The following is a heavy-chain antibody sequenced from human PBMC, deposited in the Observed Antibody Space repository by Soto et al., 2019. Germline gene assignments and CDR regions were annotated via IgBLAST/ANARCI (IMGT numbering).Heavy chain of an antibody. CDR3: ARDQGFLSGPAMEATYYGMDV. D-gene: IGHD5-18*01. CDR1: GFTFSSYA. CDR2: ISYDGSNK. V-gene: IGHV3-30-3*01. Sequence: GALRVSCAASGFTFSSYAMHWVRQAPGKGLESVAVISYDGSNKYYADSVKGRFTISRDNSKNTLYLQMNSLRAEDTAVYYCARDQGFLSGPAMEATYYGMDVWGQGTTVTVSS. J-gene: IGHJ6*02.